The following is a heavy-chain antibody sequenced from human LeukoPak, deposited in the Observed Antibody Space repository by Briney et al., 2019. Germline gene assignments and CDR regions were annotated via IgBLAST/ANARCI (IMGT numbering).Heavy chain of an antibody. CDR2: IYTSGST. D-gene: IGHD3-22*01. V-gene: IGHV4-4*07. CDR1: GGSISSYY. Sequence: SETLSLTCTVAGGSISSYYWSWIRQPAGKWLEWIGRIYTSGSTNYNPSLKSRVTMSVDTSKNQFSLKLSPVTAAVTAVYYCARESDSSGYVYWAQGPVDTVSS. CDR3: ARESDSSGYVY. J-gene: IGHJ4*02.